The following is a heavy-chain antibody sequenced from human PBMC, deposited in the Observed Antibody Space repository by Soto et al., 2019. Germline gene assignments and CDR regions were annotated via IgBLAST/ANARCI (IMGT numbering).Heavy chain of an antibody. V-gene: IGHV3-74*01. CDR2: INSDGSST. D-gene: IGHD6-19*01. CDR3: AIDDSWIAVAGTFDD. CDR1: GFTFSSYW. J-gene: IGHJ4*02. Sequence: GGSLRLSCAASGFTFSSYWMHWVRQAPGKGLVWVSRINSDGSSTSYADSVKGRFTISRDNAKNTLYLQMNSLRAEDTAVYYCAIDDSWIAVAGTFDDRGQGTLVTVSS.